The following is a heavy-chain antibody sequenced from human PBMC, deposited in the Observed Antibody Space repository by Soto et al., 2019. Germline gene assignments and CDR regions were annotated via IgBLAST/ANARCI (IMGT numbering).Heavy chain of an antibody. J-gene: IGHJ6*02. V-gene: IGHV3-53*01. Sequence: GGSLRLSCAASGFTVSSNYMSWVRQAPGKGPEWVSVIYSGGRTYYADSVKGRFTISRDNSKNTLYLQMKSLRAEDTAVYYCARGYSYDYYAMDVWGQGTTVTVSS. D-gene: IGHD5-18*01. CDR1: GFTVSSNY. CDR2: IYSGGRT. CDR3: ARGYSYDYYAMDV.